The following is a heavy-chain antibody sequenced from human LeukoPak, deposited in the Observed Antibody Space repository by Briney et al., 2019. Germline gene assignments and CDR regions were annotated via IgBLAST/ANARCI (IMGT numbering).Heavy chain of an antibody. J-gene: IGHJ4*02. Sequence: SETLSLTCAVYGGSFSGYYWSWIRQPPGKGLEWIGEINHSGSTNYNPSLKSRVTISVDTSKNQFSLKLSSVTAADRAVYYCARAPYYDFWSGYYSLDYWGQGTLVTVSS. V-gene: IGHV4-34*01. CDR3: ARAPYYDFWSGYYSLDY. CDR1: GGSFSGYY. D-gene: IGHD3-3*01. CDR2: INHSGST.